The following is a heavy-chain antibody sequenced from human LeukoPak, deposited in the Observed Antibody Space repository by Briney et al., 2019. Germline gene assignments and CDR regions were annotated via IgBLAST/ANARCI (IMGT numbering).Heavy chain of an antibody. CDR2: ISGSGGST. V-gene: IGHV3-23*01. Sequence: PGGSLRLSCAASGFTFSSYAMSWVRQAPGKGLEWVSAISGSGGSTYYADSVKGRFTSSRDNSKNTLYLQMNSLRAEDTAVYYCAKSKWYSGYDCWFDPWGQGTLVTVSS. D-gene: IGHD5-12*01. CDR3: AKSKWYSGYDCWFDP. J-gene: IGHJ5*02. CDR1: GFTFSSYA.